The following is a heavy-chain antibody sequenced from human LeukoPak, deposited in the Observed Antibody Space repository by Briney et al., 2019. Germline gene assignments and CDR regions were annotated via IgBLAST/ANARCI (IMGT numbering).Heavy chain of an antibody. D-gene: IGHD5-12*01. CDR3: ARDHIVATAFDY. V-gene: IGHV1-2*02. CDR1: GYTFTDYY. Sequence: GASVKVSCKASGYTFTDYYAHWVRQAPGQGLEWMGWINPNSGGTNYARKFQGRVTMTRDTSISTAYMELSRLRSDDTAVYYCARDHIVATAFDYWGQGTRVTVSS. J-gene: IGHJ4*02. CDR2: INPNSGGT.